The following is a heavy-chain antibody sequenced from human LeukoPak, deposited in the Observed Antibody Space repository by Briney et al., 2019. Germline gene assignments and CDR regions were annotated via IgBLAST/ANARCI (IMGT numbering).Heavy chain of an antibody. Sequence: GGSLRLSCAASGFTFSSYWMHWVRQAPGKGLVWVSRINSDGSSTSYADSVKGRFTISRDNAKNTLYLQMNSLRAEDTAVYYCAREYQLLLRWDYYYYMDVWGKGTTVTVSS. V-gene: IGHV3-74*01. CDR2: INSDGSST. CDR3: AREYQLLLRWDYYYYMDV. D-gene: IGHD2-2*01. J-gene: IGHJ6*03. CDR1: GFTFSSYW.